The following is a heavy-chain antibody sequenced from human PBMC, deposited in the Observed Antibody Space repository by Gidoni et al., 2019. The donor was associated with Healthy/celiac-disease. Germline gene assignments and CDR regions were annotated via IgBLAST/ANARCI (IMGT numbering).Heavy chain of an antibody. Sequence: QVQLQASGPGLVTPSQTLSTTCTVSGGSISGGRYDWRWIRQPAGKGLEWIGRIYTSGITNYNPSRKSRVTISVDTSKNQFSLKLSSVTAADTAVYYCARGGDGYNFRYWGQGTLVTVSS. V-gene: IGHV4-61*02. CDR3: ARGGDGYNFRY. D-gene: IGHD5-12*01. CDR1: GGSISGGRYD. CDR2: IYTSGIT. J-gene: IGHJ4*02.